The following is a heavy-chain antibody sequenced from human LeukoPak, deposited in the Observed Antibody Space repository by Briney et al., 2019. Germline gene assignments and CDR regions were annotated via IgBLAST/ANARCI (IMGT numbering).Heavy chain of an antibody. J-gene: IGHJ5*02. CDR3: ATLPALYKYCSGGSCYPNWFDP. V-gene: IGHV1-24*01. CDR1: GYTLTELS. CDR2: FDPEDGET. Sequence: ASVKVSCKVSGYTLTELSMHWVRQVPGKGLEWMGGFDPEDGETIYAQKFQGRVTMTEDTSTDTAYMELSSLRSEDTAVYYCATLPALYKYCSGGSCYPNWFDPWGQGTLVTVSS. D-gene: IGHD2-15*01.